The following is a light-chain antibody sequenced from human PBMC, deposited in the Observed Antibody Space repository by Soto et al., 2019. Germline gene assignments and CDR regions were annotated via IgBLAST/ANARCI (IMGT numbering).Light chain of an antibody. V-gene: IGKV3-15*01. CDR1: QSVSSN. J-gene: IGKJ5*01. Sequence: EIVMTQSPATLSVSPGERATLSCRASQSVSSNLAWYQQIPGQAPRLLIYGASTRATRIPARFSGSGSGTEFTLTISSLQSEDFAVYSCQQYNNWPITFGQGTRLEIK. CDR3: QQYNNWPIT. CDR2: GAS.